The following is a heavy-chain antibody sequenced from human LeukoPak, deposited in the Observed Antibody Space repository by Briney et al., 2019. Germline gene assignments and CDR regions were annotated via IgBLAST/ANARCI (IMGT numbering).Heavy chain of an antibody. Sequence: SETLSLTCTVSGGSISSSSYYWGWIRQPPGRGLEWIGSIYYSGSTYYNPSLKSRVTILVDTSKNQFSLKLSSVTAADTAVYYCASSYYYYMDVWGKGTTVTVSS. J-gene: IGHJ6*03. CDR2: IYYSGST. CDR1: GGSISSSSYY. V-gene: IGHV4-39*07. CDR3: ASSYYYYMDV.